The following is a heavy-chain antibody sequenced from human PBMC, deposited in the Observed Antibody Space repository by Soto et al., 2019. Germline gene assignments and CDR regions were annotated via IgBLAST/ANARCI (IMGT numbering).Heavy chain of an antibody. CDR2: IWYDGSNK. V-gene: IGHV3-33*01. D-gene: IGHD3-22*01. Sequence: QVQLVESGGGVVQPGRSLRLSCAASGFTFSSYGMHWVRQAPGKGLEWVAVIWYDGSNKYYADSVKGRFTISRDNSKXXLXLQMNSLRAEDTAVYYCARDHRYYYDSSGYYGYFDYWGQGTLVTVSS. CDR1: GFTFSSYG. J-gene: IGHJ4*02. CDR3: ARDHRYYYDSSGYYGYFDY.